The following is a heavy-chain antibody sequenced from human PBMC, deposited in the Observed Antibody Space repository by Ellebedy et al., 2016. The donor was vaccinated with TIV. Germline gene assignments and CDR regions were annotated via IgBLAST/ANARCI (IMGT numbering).Heavy chain of an antibody. D-gene: IGHD2-15*01. J-gene: IGHJ4*02. CDR1: GYTFTTYA. CDR3: TKATLGTCSGAKCYYFDY. V-gene: IGHV1-3*01. Sequence: AASVKVSCKASGYTFTTYAVHWVRQAPGQRLEWMGWINAGNGNTKYSQKFQGRVTITRDTSASTAYMELSSLRAEDTALYYCTKATLGTCSGAKCYYFDYWGRGTPVTVSS. CDR2: INAGNGNT.